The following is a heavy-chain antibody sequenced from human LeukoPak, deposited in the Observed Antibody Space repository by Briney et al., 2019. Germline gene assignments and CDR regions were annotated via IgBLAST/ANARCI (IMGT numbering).Heavy chain of an antibody. Sequence: KPSETLSLTCTVSGDSISGSNWNWIRQPPGKGLEWIGEIYSSGDTNYNPSLSSRLTISVDTSKNQFSLKLNSVTAADTAVYFCARRGFYDHWGRGILVTVSS. J-gene: IGHJ4*02. CDR3: ARRGFYDH. CDR1: GDSISGSN. CDR2: IYSSGDT. D-gene: IGHD3-3*01. V-gene: IGHV4-4*09.